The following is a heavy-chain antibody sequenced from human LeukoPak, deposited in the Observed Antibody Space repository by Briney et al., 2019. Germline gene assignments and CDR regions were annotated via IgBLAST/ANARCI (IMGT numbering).Heavy chain of an antibody. J-gene: IGHJ4*02. Sequence: PSQTLSLTCTVSGYSISSGYYWGWIRQSPGKGLEWIGSIYHSGSTYYNPSLKSRVTISVDTSKNQFSLKMSSVTAADTAVYYCARDIWGGAVAGSPNFDYWGQGILVTVSS. V-gene: IGHV4-38-2*02. CDR2: IYHSGST. D-gene: IGHD6-19*01. CDR3: ARDIWGGAVAGSPNFDY. CDR1: GYSISSGYY.